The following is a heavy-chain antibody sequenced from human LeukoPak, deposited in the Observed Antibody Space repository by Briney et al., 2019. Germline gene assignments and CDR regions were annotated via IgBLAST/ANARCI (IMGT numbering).Heavy chain of an antibody. Sequence: ASVTVSCKASGYTFTSYAMHWVRQAPGQRLEWMGWINAGNGNTKYSQKFQGRVTITRDTSASTAYMELSSLRSEDTAVYYCARDGGYSYGYASDYWGQGTLVTVSS. CDR3: ARDGGYSYGYASDY. V-gene: IGHV1-3*01. CDR1: GYTFTSYA. D-gene: IGHD5-18*01. CDR2: INAGNGNT. J-gene: IGHJ4*02.